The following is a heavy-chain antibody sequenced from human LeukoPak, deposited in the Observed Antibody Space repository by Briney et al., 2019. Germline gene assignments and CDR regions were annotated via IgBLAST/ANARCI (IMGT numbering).Heavy chain of an antibody. V-gene: IGHV3-53*01. Sequence: PGGSLRLSCAASGFSVRTHYMSWVRQAPRKGVEGVSVIYNTGRTYYADSVKGRFTISIDNSKNTIFLQISALRADDTAVYYCARVRDGVYSGSYFHYWGQGTLATVSS. CDR2: IYNTGRT. D-gene: IGHD1-26*01. CDR3: ARVRDGVYSGSYFHY. J-gene: IGHJ4*02. CDR1: GFSVRTHY.